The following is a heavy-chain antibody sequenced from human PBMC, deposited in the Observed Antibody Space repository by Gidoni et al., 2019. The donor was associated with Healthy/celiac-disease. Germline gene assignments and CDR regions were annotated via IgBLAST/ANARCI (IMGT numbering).Heavy chain of an antibody. J-gene: IGHJ5*02. V-gene: IGHV4-39*01. D-gene: IGHD1-26*01. CDR1: GGSISSSRYY. Sequence: QLQLQESGPGLVKPSETLSLTCTVSGGSISSSRYYWGWIRQPPGKGLEWIGSIYYSGSTYYNPSLKSRVTISVDTSKNQFSLKLSSVTAADTAVYYCARGKVGATLSWFDPWGQGTLVTVSS. CDR2: IYYSGST. CDR3: ARGKVGATLSWFDP.